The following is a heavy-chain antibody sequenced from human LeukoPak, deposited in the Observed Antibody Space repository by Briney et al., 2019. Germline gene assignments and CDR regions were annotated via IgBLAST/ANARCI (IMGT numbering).Heavy chain of an antibody. Sequence: GSLRLSCVASGFTFSNYWMSWVRQAPGKGLEWVANIKQDGNEKYYVDSVKGRFTISRDNAKNSLYLQMNSLRAEDTAVYYCVRDRRRADSWGQGTLVTVS. CDR2: IKQDGNEK. CDR1: GFTFSNYW. V-gene: IGHV3-7*01. J-gene: IGHJ4*02. CDR3: VRDRRRADS. D-gene: IGHD1-14*01.